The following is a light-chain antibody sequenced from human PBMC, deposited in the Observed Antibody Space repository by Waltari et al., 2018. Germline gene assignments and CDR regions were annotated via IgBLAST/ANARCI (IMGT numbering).Light chain of an antibody. CDR1: QTIASY. Sequence: DIQLTQSPSSLSASVGDRGPITCRASQTIASYLNCYQQKPGRAPNLLIYAASILQTGVPSRFSGSGSGTDFTLTISSLQPEDFATYYCQQSYSTPLFTFGQGTILDIK. CDR2: AAS. CDR3: QQSYSTPLFT. J-gene: IGKJ2*01. V-gene: IGKV1-39*01.